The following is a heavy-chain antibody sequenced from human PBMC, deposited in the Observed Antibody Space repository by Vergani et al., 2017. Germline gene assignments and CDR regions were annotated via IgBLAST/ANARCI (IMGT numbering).Heavy chain of an antibody. Sequence: QVQLQESGPGLVKPSETLSLTCGVSGYSISGGYYWGWIRQPPGKGLEWLGYIYYSGSTTYNPSLKSRLTISVDTSKNQFSLRLSSVTAADTALYYCAGDSSSWQRADYWGQGTLVTVSS. CDR2: IYYSGST. CDR1: GYSISGGYY. V-gene: IGHV4-61*08. CDR3: AGDSSSWQRADY. D-gene: IGHD6-13*01. J-gene: IGHJ4*02.